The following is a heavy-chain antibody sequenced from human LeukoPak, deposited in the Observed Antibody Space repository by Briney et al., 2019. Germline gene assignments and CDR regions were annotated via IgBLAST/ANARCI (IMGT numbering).Heavy chain of an antibody. D-gene: IGHD4-17*01. Sequence: PGGSLRLSCAASGFTFSSYWMHWVRQAPGKGLVWVSRIKTDGSSTSYADSVKGRFTISRDNAKNTLYLQMNSLRAEDTAVYYCAKSPRDYPGYWGQGTLVTVSS. CDR3: AKSPRDYPGY. CDR1: GFTFSSYW. J-gene: IGHJ4*02. CDR2: IKTDGSST. V-gene: IGHV3-74*01.